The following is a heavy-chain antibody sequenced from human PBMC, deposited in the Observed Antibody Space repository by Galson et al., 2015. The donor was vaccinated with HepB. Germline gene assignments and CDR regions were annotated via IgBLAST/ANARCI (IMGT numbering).Heavy chain of an antibody. V-gene: IGHV1-24*01. CDR3: ATAQKGYDSSGGKY. D-gene: IGHD3-22*01. Sequence: SVKVSCKVSGYTLTGLSMHWVRQAPGKGLEWMGGFDPEDGETIYAQKFQGRVTMTEDTSTDTTYMELSSLRSEDTAVYYCATAQKGYDSSGGKYWGQGTLVTVSS. CDR1: GYTLTGLS. CDR2: FDPEDGET. J-gene: IGHJ4*02.